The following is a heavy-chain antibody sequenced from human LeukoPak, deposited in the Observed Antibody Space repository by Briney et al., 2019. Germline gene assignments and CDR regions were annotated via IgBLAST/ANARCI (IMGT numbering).Heavy chain of an antibody. Sequence: GGSLRLSCAASGFTFSRYTMQWARQAPGKGLEWVALMSYDGTNKYYADSVKGRFTISRDNSNNALYLQMNSLRAEDTAVYYCAAGYYFGDYWGQGTLVTVSS. CDR2: MSYDGTNK. V-gene: IGHV3-30-3*01. CDR1: GFTFSRYT. D-gene: IGHD3-22*01. CDR3: AAGYYFGDY. J-gene: IGHJ4*02.